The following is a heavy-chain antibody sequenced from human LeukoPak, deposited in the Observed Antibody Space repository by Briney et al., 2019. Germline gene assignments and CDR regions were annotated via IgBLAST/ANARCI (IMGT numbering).Heavy chain of an antibody. D-gene: IGHD6-13*01. V-gene: IGHV3-15*01. Sequence: GGSLRLSCAASGFIFSSYSMNWVRQAPGKGLEWVGRIKNKTDDGTTDCAAPVKGRFTISRDDSKNTLYLQMNSLKTEDTAVYYCTTDWTSSSWPFDYWGQGTLVTVSS. CDR2: IKNKTDDGTT. CDR1: GFIFSSYS. J-gene: IGHJ4*02. CDR3: TTDWTSSSWPFDY.